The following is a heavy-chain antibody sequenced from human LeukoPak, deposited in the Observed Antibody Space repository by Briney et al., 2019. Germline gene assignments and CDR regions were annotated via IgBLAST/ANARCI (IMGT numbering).Heavy chain of an antibody. CDR1: GYTFTGYY. J-gene: IGHJ4*02. D-gene: IGHD3-3*01. Sequence: ASVKVSCKASGYTFTGYYMHWVRQAPGQGLEWMGWINPNSGGTNYAQKFQGRVTMTRDTSISTAYMELSRLRSDDTAVYYCARVTDITIFGVVIGAGRGGFDYWGQGTLVTVSS. V-gene: IGHV1-2*02. CDR3: ARVTDITIFGVVIGAGRGGFDY. CDR2: INPNSGGT.